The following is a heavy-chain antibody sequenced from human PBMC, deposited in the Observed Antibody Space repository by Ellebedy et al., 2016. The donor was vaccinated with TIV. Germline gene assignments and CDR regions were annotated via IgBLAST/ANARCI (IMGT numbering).Heavy chain of an antibody. CDR1: GYTFASYD. D-gene: IGHD1-1*01. Sequence: AASVKVSCKASGYTFASYDINWVRQANGQGLEWMGWMNPKSGNTGYAQKFQGRVTMTRNTSISTAFMELSSLRSEDTAVYYCARGRRENWSSYLFDHWGQGTLVPVSS. V-gene: IGHV1-8*01. CDR3: ARGRRENWSSYLFDH. CDR2: MNPKSGNT. J-gene: IGHJ4*02.